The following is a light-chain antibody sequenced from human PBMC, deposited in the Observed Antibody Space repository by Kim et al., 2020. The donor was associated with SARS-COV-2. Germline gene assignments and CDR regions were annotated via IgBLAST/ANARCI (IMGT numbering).Light chain of an antibody. CDR3: QQSNNFPIT. J-gene: IGKJ5*01. CDR1: QGIASW. CDR2: AAS. V-gene: IGKV1-12*01. Sequence: DVQMTRSPSSVSASIGDRVTITCRASQGIASWLAWYQQKPGKAPKLLIYAASGLPSGVPSRFSGSGSGREFTLTISSLQPEDSATYYCQQSNNFPITFGQGTRLEIK.